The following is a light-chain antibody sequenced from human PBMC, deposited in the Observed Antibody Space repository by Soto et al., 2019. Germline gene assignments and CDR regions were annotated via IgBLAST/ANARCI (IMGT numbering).Light chain of an antibody. V-gene: IGLV1-47*01. J-gene: IGLJ2*01. CDR3: AAWDDSLSGVV. Sequence: QAVVTQPPSASGTPGQRVTISCSGSSSNIGSNYVYWYQQLPVTAPKLLIYRNNQRPSGVPDRFSGSKSGTAASLAIRGLRSEDEADYYCAAWDDSLSGVVFGGGTKVTVL. CDR2: RNN. CDR1: SSNIGSNY.